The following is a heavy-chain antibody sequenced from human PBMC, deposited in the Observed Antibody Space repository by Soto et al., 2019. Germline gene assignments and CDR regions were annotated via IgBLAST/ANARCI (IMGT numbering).Heavy chain of an antibody. D-gene: IGHD6-13*01. CDR2: MNPKSGNT. CDR1: GYPFSNYD. J-gene: IGHJ5*02. Sequence: QVLLVQSGAEVKRPGASVQVSCRTSGYPFSNYDIHWVRQTTGQGLEWMGWMNPKSGNTGYGRKFQDRVSMTRNTSINTAYLDVGSLTSEDTAVYFCARGRGNSWYFDPWGQGTLVTVSA. CDR3: ARGRGNSWYFDP. V-gene: IGHV1-8*01.